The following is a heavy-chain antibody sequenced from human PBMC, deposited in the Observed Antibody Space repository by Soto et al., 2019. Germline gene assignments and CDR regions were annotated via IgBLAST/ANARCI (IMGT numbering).Heavy chain of an antibody. CDR3: ARGVGSSPPRY. CDR1: GGSFSGYY. CDR2: IYDSGSP. Sequence: PSETLSLTCAVYGGSFSGYYWSWIRQPPGQALEWIGYIYDSGSPYYNPSLRSRVIISADTSKNQISLKLTSATAADTAVYYCARGVGSSPPRYWGQGTLVTVSS. J-gene: IGHJ4*02. V-gene: IGHV4-59*01. D-gene: IGHD1-26*01.